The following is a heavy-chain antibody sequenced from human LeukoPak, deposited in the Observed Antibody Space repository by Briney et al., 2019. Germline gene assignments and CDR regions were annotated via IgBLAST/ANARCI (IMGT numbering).Heavy chain of an antibody. J-gene: IGHJ4*02. CDR1: GDIVSSTSAA. CDR3: ARDQEDGSGSFDFDY. D-gene: IGHD3-10*01. Sequence: QTLSLTCAMPGDIVSSTSAAWNWTRHYPSRGLEWLGRTYYRSKWYNDHAVSVKSRITNNPDTSKNHFSLQLNSVTPENTAVYYCARDQEDGSGSFDFDYWGQGTLVTVSS. V-gene: IGHV6-1*01. CDR2: TYYRSKWYN.